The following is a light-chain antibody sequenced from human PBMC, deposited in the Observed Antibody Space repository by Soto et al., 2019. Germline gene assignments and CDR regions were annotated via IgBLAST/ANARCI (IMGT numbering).Light chain of an antibody. Sequence: EIVMTQSPATLSVSPGERATLSCRASQSISSNLAWYQQKPGQAPRLLIFRPSSRATGFPARFSGSESGTEFNLTICGLQSEDFGVYYCQQYNNWPRATFGGGTKVEIK. CDR1: QSISSN. CDR2: RPS. CDR3: QQYNNWPRAT. V-gene: IGKV3-15*01. J-gene: IGKJ4*01.